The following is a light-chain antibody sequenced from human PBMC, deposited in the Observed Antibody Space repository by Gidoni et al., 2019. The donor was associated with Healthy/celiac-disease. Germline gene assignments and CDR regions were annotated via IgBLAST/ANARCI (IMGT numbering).Light chain of an antibody. CDR1: QSVSSN. CDR2: GAS. J-gene: IGKJ4*01. Sequence: IVMTQSPATLSVSPGERATLPCRPSQSVSSNLAWYQQKPGQAPRLLIDGASIRATGIPARFSGSGSGTEFTLTISILQSEDVAVYYCQQYNNWPRTFXGXTKVEIK. V-gene: IGKV3D-15*03. CDR3: QQYNNWPRT.